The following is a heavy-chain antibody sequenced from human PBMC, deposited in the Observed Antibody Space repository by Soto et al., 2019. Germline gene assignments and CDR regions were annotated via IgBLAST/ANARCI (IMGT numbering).Heavy chain of an antibody. J-gene: IGHJ5*02. V-gene: IGHV4-39*01. CDR3: ARRRSAQRWLVP. CDR2: ISYSGSP. CDR1: VISVSSSIYY. Sequence: PSETRSLTCPVSVISVSSSIYYWGWIRHPPGKGLEGIGSISYSGSPYYHPSLRRRVTISVDKSRKQFSLKLRSGCAAETAAYYRARRRSAQRWLVPWGQGTLVT. D-gene: IGHD1-26*01.